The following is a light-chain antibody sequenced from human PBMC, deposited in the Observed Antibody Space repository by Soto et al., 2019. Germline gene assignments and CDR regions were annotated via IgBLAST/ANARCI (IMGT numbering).Light chain of an antibody. CDR1: SSDVGSHNL. J-gene: IGLJ1*01. CDR2: EVN. CDR3: CSYAGSSTSV. Sequence: QSALTQPASVSGSPGQSITVSCTGTSSDVGSHNLVSWYQQHPGKAPKLMIYEVNERPSGVSYRFSGSKSGNTASLTISGLQAEDEADYYCCSYAGSSTSVFGTGTKLTVL. V-gene: IGLV2-23*02.